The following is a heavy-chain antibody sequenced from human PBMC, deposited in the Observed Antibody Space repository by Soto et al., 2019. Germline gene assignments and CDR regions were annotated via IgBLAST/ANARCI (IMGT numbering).Heavy chain of an antibody. D-gene: IGHD1-26*01. J-gene: IGHJ6*02. Sequence: GGSLRLSCAASGFTFSSYDMHWVRQATGKGLEWVSAIGTAGDTYYPGSVKGRFTISRENAKNSLYLQMNSLRAGDTAVYYCARRLGATTEPYYYYYGLDVWGQGTTVTVSS. CDR3: ARRLGATTEPYYYYYGLDV. CDR2: IGTAGDT. V-gene: IGHV3-13*04. CDR1: GFTFSSYD.